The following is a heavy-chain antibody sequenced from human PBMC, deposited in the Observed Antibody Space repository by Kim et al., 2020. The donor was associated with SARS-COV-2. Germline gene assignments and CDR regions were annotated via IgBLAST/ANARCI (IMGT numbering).Heavy chain of an antibody. Sequence: SETLSLTCAVYGGSLSGYFWSWFRQPPGKGLEWIGEIEHRGGTTYNPSLKSRVTLSVDTSKNQFSLKVSSVTAADTAVYYCAREMSIHRGGFDIWAQGTMVTVSS. CDR1: GGSLSGYF. J-gene: IGHJ3*02. D-gene: IGHD2-21*01. CDR3: AREMSIHRGGFDI. V-gene: IGHV4-34*01. CDR2: IEHRGGT.